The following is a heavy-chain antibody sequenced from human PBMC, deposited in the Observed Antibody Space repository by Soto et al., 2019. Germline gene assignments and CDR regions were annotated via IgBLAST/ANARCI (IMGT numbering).Heavy chain of an antibody. Sequence: GGSLRFSCAASGFTFSTYGMHWVRQAPGKGLEWVAVISYDGSITHYADSLKGRFTISRDNSKNTLFLQIYSLTAADTAVYYCARGPLRYFDWLPNWFDPWGQGTLVTVS. CDR3: ARGPLRYFDWLPNWFDP. V-gene: IGHV3-30*03. CDR2: ISYDGSIT. D-gene: IGHD3-9*01. CDR1: GFTFSTYG. J-gene: IGHJ5*02.